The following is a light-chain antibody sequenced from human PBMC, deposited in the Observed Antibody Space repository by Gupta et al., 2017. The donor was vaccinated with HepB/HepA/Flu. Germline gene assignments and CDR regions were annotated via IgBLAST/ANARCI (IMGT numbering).Light chain of an antibody. CDR2: AAS. J-gene: IGKJ4*01. V-gene: IGKV1-39*01. CDR1: QSISSH. Sequence: DIQMTQSPSSLSAPVGDRVTITCRASQSISSHLNWYQQKPGKAPKILIYAASSLQSGVASRFSGSGSGTDFTLTISSLQPEDFATYYCQQSDSTPLTFGGGTKVEIK. CDR3: QQSDSTPLT.